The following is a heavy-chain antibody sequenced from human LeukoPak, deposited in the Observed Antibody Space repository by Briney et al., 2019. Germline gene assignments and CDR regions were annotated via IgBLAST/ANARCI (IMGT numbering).Heavy chain of an antibody. V-gene: IGHV1-24*01. CDR1: GYTLTELS. CDR2: FYPEDGET. CDR3: ATDHTPRVDGGT. D-gene: IGHD4-23*01. Sequence: ASVKVSCKVSGYTLTELSMHWVRQAPGKGLEWMGGFYPEDGETIYAQKFQGRVTMTEDTSTDTAYMELSSLRSEDTAVYYCATDHTPRVDGGTWGQGTLVTVSS. J-gene: IGHJ5*02.